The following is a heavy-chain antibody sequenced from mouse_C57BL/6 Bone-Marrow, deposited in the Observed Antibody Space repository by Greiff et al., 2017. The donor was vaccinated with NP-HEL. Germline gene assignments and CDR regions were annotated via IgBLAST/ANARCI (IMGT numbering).Heavy chain of an antibody. CDR3: ARGTYYAMDY. D-gene: IGHD3-3*01. Sequence: EVMLVESGGGLVKPGGSLKLSCAASGFTFSDYGMHWVSQAPEKGLEWVAYISSGSSTIYYADTVKGRFTISRDNAKNTLFLQKTSLRSEDTAMDYCARGTYYAMDYGGQGTSVTVSS. J-gene: IGHJ4*01. CDR2: ISSGSSTI. V-gene: IGHV5-17*01. CDR1: GFTFSDYG.